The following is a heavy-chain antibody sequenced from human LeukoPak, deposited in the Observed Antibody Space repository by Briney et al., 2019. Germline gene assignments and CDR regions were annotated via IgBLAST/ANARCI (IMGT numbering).Heavy chain of an antibody. V-gene: IGHV3-30*18. Sequence: GGSLRLSCAASGFTFSDYWMHWVRQAPGKGLEWVASISYDGSNRHYADSVKGRVTISRDNSKNTLYLQMNSLRTEDTSIYYCAKEELRYFAYWGQGTLVTVSS. CDR1: GFTFSDYW. J-gene: IGHJ4*02. CDR3: AKEELRYFAY. CDR2: ISYDGSNR. D-gene: IGHD3-10*01.